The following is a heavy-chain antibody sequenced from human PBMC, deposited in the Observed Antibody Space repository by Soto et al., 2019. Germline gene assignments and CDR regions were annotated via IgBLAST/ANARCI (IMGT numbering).Heavy chain of an antibody. J-gene: IGHJ4*02. Sequence: GGSLRLSCAASGFTFSIFAMSWVRQSPGKGLEWVSTISGSGGSTYYADAVKGRFTISRDNSMGTLYLQMKSLRVEDTAIYYCAKEVSLGSTVDLGYWGQGALVTVYS. CDR3: AKEVSLGSTVDLGY. V-gene: IGHV3-23*01. CDR1: GFTFSIFA. CDR2: ISGSGGST. D-gene: IGHD7-27*01.